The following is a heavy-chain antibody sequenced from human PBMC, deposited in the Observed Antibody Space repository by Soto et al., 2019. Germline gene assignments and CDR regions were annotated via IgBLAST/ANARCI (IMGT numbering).Heavy chain of an antibody. CDR2: IYYSGST. Sequence: SETLSLTCTVSGGSISSGDYYWSWIRQPPGKGLEWIGYIYYSGSTYYNPSLKSRVTISVDTSKNQFSLKLSSVTAADTAVYYCARHYCSSTSCYTGVVPNWFDPWGQGTLVTVSS. D-gene: IGHD2-2*02. V-gene: IGHV4-30-4*01. CDR3: ARHYCSSTSCYTGVVPNWFDP. J-gene: IGHJ5*02. CDR1: GGSISSGDYY.